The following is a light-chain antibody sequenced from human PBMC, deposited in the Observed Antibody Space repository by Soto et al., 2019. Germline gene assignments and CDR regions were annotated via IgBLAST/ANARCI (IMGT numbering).Light chain of an antibody. CDR3: QQDYTNPPA. V-gene: IGKV4-1*01. Sequence: DVGLTLSPDSLAVSLGGMATINCKSSQGVLYNSNNKNYLAWYQQKPGQPPKXLIYRASTRASGVPERYRGSGSGTDFTLTISSLQAEDVAVYYCQQDYTNPPAFGQGTRLEIK. CDR1: QGVLYNSNNKNY. CDR2: RAS. J-gene: IGKJ5*01.